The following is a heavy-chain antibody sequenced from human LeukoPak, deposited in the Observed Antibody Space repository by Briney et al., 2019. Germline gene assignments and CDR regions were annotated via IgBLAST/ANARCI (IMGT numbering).Heavy chain of an antibody. CDR3: ARDPYSRWQTDY. CDR1: GCIFSSYS. D-gene: IGHD4-23*01. V-gene: IGHV3-21*01. J-gene: IGHJ4*02. Sequence: GWSVRLSCAASGCIFSSYSMNWVRQAPGKGLEWVTSISGSNSHIYYADSVKGRFNIHRDNHKNSLYLKMNSLRAEDTAVYYCARDPYSRWQTDYWGQGTLVTVSS. CDR2: ISGSNSHI.